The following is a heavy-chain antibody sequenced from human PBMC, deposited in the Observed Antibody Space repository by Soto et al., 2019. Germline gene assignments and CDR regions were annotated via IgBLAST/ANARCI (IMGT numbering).Heavy chain of an antibody. CDR3: ARHDYGDYVDY. CDR2: IYYSGSS. J-gene: IGHJ4*02. Sequence: SETLSLTCTVSNGSGKSSFYYWGWIRQPPGKGLQWIGSIYYSGSSYYNPSLSSRVTISVDTSKNQFSLKLSSVTAADTAVYYCARHDYGDYVDYWGQGTLVTVSS. V-gene: IGHV4-39*01. D-gene: IGHD4-17*01. CDR1: NGSGKSSFYY.